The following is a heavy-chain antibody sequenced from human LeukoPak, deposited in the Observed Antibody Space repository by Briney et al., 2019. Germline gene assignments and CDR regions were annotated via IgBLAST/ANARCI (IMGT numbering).Heavy chain of an antibody. CDR3: ARVRADHNWFDP. D-gene: IGHD1-26*01. Sequence: ASVKVSCKASGYTFTGYYMHRVRQAPGQGLEWMGWINPNSGGTNYAQKFQGRVTMTRDTSISTAYMELSRLRSDDTAVYYCARVRADHNWFDPWGQGTLVTVSS. J-gene: IGHJ5*02. CDR1: GYTFTGYY. V-gene: IGHV1-2*02. CDR2: INPNSGGT.